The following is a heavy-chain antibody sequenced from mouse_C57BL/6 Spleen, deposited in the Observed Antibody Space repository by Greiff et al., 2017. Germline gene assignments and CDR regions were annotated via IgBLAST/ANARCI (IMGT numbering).Heavy chain of an antibody. CDR1: GFNINDYY. V-gene: IGHV14-2*01. CDR3: ARRYGYDDEGFDY. CDR2: IDPEDGET. J-gene: IGHJ2*01. D-gene: IGHD2-2*01. Sequence: EVQLQQSGAELVKPGASVKLSCTASGFNINDYYMHWVKQRPEQGLEWIGRIDPEDGETKYAPKFQGKATLTAATYSNTAFLQLSSLTSEDTAVYYGARRYGYDDEGFDYWGQGTTLTVSA.